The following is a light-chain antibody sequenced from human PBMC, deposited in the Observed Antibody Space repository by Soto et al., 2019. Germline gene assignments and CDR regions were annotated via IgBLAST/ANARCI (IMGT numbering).Light chain of an antibody. CDR1: RDIGTD. CDR2: AAS. V-gene: IGKV1-6*01. CDR3: LQDYDLPRT. Sequence: IQMTQSPLSLSASVGDRVIITCRASRDIGTDLGWYQQKPGKAPKLLIFAASTLHSGVPSRFSGSGSGTVFTLTISSLHPEDFATYFCLQDYDLPRTFGQGTTV. J-gene: IGKJ1*01.